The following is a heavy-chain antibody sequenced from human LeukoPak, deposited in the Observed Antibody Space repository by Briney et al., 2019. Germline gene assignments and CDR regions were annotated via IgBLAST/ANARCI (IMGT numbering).Heavy chain of an antibody. CDR2: IKTDGSQI. D-gene: IGHD2-15*01. CDR3: ARGSGGSCYRY. Sequence: GGSLRLSCAASGFTFNKSWMTWVRQAPGKGLEWVANIKTDGSQIEYVDSVKGRFTISRDNAKNSLYLQMNSLRAEDTAVYYCARGSGGSCYRYWGQGTLVTVSS. J-gene: IGHJ4*02. CDR1: GFTFNKSW. V-gene: IGHV3-7*04.